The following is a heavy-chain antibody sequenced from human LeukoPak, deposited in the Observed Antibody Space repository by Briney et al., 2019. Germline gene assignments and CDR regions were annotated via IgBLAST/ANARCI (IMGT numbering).Heavy chain of an antibody. CDR2: INPKSGGT. V-gene: IGHV1-2*06. CDR1: GYTLTAYY. J-gene: IGHJ5*02. CDR3: ARATYYYDRSGDRGWFDP. D-gene: IGHD3-22*01. Sequence: ASLKISCEASGYTLTAYYMHSVRQAPGQGLEWIGRINPKSGGTQYAQKIQGRVTMTRDTSISTAYMELSRLRSDDTAVYYCARATYYYDRSGDRGWFDPWGQGTLVTVSS.